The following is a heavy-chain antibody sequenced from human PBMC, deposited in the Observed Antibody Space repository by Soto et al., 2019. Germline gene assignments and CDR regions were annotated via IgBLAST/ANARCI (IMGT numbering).Heavy chain of an antibody. J-gene: IGHJ5*02. D-gene: IGHD2-8*01. Sequence: PGGSLRLSCEAFGFTFSTYTMNWVRQAPGKGLEWVSYISSSGRTISYADPVKGRFSISRDNAKNSLYLQMNSLRGEDTAVYYCARASGIMVAHNYFDPWGQGTLVTVSS. CDR1: GFTFSTYT. CDR3: ARASGIMVAHNYFDP. V-gene: IGHV3-48*04. CDR2: ISSSGRTI.